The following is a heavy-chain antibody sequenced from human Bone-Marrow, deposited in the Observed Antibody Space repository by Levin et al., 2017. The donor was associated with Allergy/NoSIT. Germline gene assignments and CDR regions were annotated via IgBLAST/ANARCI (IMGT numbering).Heavy chain of an antibody. CDR1: GFTFSSYT. V-gene: IGHV3-21*01. Sequence: GESLKISCAASGFTFSSYTMNWVRQAPGKGLEWVSSISTSSRYIYYADSVKGRFTISRDNAKNSLYLEMNSLRAEDTAVYYCARDSLDCNGGSCYVENFQHWGKGTLVTVAS. CDR2: ISTSSRYI. J-gene: IGHJ1*01. D-gene: IGHD2-15*01. CDR3: ARDSLDCNGGSCYVENFQH.